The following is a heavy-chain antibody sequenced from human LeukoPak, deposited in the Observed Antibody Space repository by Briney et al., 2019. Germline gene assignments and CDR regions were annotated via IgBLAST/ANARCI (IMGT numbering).Heavy chain of an antibody. V-gene: IGHV4-59*01. CDR3: ARVSGYDWESFYDS. J-gene: IGHJ4*02. CDR2: IYYSGST. Sequence: SETLSLTCTVSGGSISSYYWSWIRQPPGKGLEWIGYIYYSGSTNYNPSLKSRVTISVETSKNQFSLKLSSVTAADTAVYYCARVSGYDWESFYDSWGQGTLVTVSS. D-gene: IGHD5-12*01. CDR1: GGSISSYY.